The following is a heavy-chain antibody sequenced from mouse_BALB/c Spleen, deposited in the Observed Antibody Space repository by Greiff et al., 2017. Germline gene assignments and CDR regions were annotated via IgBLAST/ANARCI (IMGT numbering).Heavy chain of an antibody. CDR3: ARGHRCDGEYDFDY. V-gene: IGHV7-3*02. J-gene: IGHJ2*01. CDR1: GFTFTDYY. CDR2: IRNKANGYTT. Sequence: EVQRVESGGGLVQPGGSLRLSCATSGFTFTDYYMRWVRQPPGKALEWLGFIRNKANGYTTEYSASVKGRFTISRDNSQSILYLQMNTLRAEDSATYYWARGHRCDGEYDFDYWGQGTTLTVSS. D-gene: IGHD2-14*01.